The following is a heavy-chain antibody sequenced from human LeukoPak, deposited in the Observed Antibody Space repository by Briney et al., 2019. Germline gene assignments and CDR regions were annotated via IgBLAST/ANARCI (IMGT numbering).Heavy chain of an antibody. CDR1: GGSISSGGYY. V-gene: IGHV4-31*03. CDR3: ALGYCGGGSCYAREYFQH. D-gene: IGHD2-15*01. CDR2: IYYSVST. Sequence: SQTLSLTCTVSGGSISSGGYYCTWIRQHPGKCLGCIGYIYYSVSTYYNPSLKSRVTISVDTSKNQFSLRLSSVTAADTAVYYCALGYCGGGSCYAREYFQHWGQGTLVTVSS. J-gene: IGHJ1*01.